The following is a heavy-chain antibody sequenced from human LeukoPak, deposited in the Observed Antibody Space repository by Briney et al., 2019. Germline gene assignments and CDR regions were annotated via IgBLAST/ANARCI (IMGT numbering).Heavy chain of an antibody. J-gene: IGHJ4*02. V-gene: IGHV1-3*01. CDR1: GYTFTSYA. CDR2: INAGNGNT. D-gene: IGHD6-25*01. Sequence: ASVKVSCKASGYTFTSYAMHWVRQAPGQRLEWMGWINAGNGNTKYSQKFQGRVTITRDTSASTAYMGLSSLRSEDTAVYYCARADSGLFDYWGQGTLVTVSS. CDR3: ARADSGLFDY.